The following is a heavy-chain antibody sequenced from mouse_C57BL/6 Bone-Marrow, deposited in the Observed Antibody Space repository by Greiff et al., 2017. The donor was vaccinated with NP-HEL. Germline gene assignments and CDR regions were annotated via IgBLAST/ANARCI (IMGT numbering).Heavy chain of an antibody. CDR1: GFTFSSYA. V-gene: IGHV5-4*01. Sequence: EVMLVESGGGLVKPGGSLKLSCAASGFTFSSYAMSWVRQTPEKRLEWVATISDGGSYTYYPDKVKGRFTISRDNAKNNLYLQMSHLKSEDTAMYYCARDDYDDGLAWFAYWGQGTLVTVSA. CDR3: ARDDYDDGLAWFAY. D-gene: IGHD2-4*01. CDR2: ISDGGSYT. J-gene: IGHJ3*01.